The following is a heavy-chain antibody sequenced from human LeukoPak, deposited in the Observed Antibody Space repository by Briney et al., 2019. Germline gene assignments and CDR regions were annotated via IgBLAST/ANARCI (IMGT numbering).Heavy chain of an antibody. D-gene: IGHD6-19*01. CDR1: GYTFSDYG. CDR2: IIPILGTA. CDR3: ARDQAVAGTTDAFGI. V-gene: IGHV1-69*13. Sequence: SVKVSCKTSGYTFSDYGISWVRQAPGQGLEWMGGIIPILGTAKYAQKFQGRVTITADDSATTAYMELSSLRSEDTAVYYCARDQAVAGTTDAFGIWGQGTMVTISS. J-gene: IGHJ3*02.